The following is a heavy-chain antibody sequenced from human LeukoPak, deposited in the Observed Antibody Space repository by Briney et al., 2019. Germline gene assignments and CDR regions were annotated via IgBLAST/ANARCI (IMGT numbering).Heavy chain of an antibody. CDR1: GFTVSSNY. V-gene: IGHV3-66*01. CDR2: IYSGGST. Sequence: GGSLRLSCAASGFTVSSNYMSWVRQAPGKGLEWVSVIYSGGSTYYADYVKGRFTISRDNSKNTLYLQMNSLRAEDTAVYYCAGNGGPYSSGWLDWSQGTLVTVSS. D-gene: IGHD6-19*01. CDR3: AGNGGPYSSGWLD. J-gene: IGHJ4*02.